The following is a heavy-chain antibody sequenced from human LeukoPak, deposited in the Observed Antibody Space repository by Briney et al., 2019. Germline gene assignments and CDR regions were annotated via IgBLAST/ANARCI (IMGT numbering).Heavy chain of an antibody. Sequence: GASVKVSCRASGYTFTTHDINWVRQATGQGLEWMGWMSPNSGDTGYAQKFQGRVTITADESTSTAYMELSSLRSEDTAVYYCARGPSIAARAFDYWGQGTLVTVSS. V-gene: IGHV1-8*01. CDR3: ARGPSIAARAFDY. J-gene: IGHJ4*02. CDR2: MSPNSGDT. D-gene: IGHD6-6*01. CDR1: GYTFTTHD.